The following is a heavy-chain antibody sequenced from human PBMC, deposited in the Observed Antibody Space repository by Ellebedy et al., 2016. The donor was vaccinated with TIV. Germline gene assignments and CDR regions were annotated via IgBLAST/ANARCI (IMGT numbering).Heavy chain of an antibody. CDR2: FGTNGDST. CDR1: GFTFSNYA. D-gene: IGHD5-24*01. CDR3: VKMSREGYNFDL. J-gene: IGHJ2*01. Sequence: GESLKISCSASGFTFSNYAMHWVRQAPGKGLEYVSRFGTNGDSTFYADSVKDRFTIFRDNSKNTLDLQMTSLRAEDTAVYYCVKMSREGYNFDLWGRGTLVIVSS. V-gene: IGHV3-64D*06.